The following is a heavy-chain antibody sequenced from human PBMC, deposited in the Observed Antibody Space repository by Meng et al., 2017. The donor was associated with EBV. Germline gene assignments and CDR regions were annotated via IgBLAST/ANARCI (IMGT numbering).Heavy chain of an antibody. CDR3: ARDGGYYYGSGSYYFDY. V-gene: IGHV1-3*01. J-gene: IGHJ4*02. CDR2: INAGNGNT. D-gene: IGHD3-10*01. Sequence: QVHLVQSGAEVKKPGASVKVSCKASGYTFTSYAMHWVRQAPGQRLEWMGWINAGNGNTKYSQKFQGRVTITRDTSASTAYMELSSLRSEDTAVYYCARDGGYYYGSGSYYFDYWGQGTLVTVSS. CDR1: GYTFTSYA.